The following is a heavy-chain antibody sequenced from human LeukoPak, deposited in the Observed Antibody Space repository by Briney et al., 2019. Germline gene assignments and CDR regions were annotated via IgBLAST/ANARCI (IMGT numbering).Heavy chain of an antibody. Sequence: GGSLRLSCAASGFSFSTYWMHWVRQVPGKGPEWVSHITPDGSSTNYADSVKGRFTISRDNAKNTLYLRMNSLRAEDTAVYYCSSPISPGGNWGQGTLVTVSS. CDR2: ITPDGSST. J-gene: IGHJ4*02. D-gene: IGHD3-16*01. CDR3: SSPISPGGN. CDR1: GFSFSTYW. V-gene: IGHV3-74*01.